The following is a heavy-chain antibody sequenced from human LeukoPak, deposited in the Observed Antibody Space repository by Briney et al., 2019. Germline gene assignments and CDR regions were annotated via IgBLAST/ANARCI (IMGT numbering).Heavy chain of an antibody. V-gene: IGHV3-15*01. Sequence: GGSLRLSCAASGLTFTEAWMSWVRQGPGKGLEWVGRIRSKADGGTTDYGAPVKGRFTISRDDSKNTVYLQMNSLKTEDTALYYCTTDSGRLVVTWGQGTLVTLSS. D-gene: IGHD3-22*01. CDR1: GLTFTEAW. CDR3: TTDSGRLVVT. J-gene: IGHJ4*02. CDR2: IRSKADGGTT.